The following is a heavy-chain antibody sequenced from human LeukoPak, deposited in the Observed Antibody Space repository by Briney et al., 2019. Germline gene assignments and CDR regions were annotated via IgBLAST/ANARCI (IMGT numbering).Heavy chain of an antibody. Sequence: GESLKISCEGSGYSFSNYWIGWVRQMSGKGLEWMGNIYPDESNTRYSPSFQGQVTISADKSISTAYLQWSSLKASDTAMYYCARLDTRSWYYWGQGTLVTVSS. CDR2: IYPDESNT. V-gene: IGHV5-51*01. D-gene: IGHD6-13*01. CDR1: GYSFSNYW. CDR3: ARLDTRSWYY. J-gene: IGHJ4*02.